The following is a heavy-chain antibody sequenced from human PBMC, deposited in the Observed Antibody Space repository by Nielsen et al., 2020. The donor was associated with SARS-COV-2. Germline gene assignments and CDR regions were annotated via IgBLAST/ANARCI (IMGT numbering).Heavy chain of an antibody. CDR1: CIIISSYA. J-gene: IGHJ4*02. Sequence: WSLSPSCAASCIIISSYAMSWVRPAPGKGLEWVSAISGSGGSTYYADSVKGRFTISRDNSKNTLYLQMNSLRAEDTAVYYCAKLRGYYFWSGYNYWGQGTLVTVSS. CDR3: AKLRGYYFWSGYNY. CDR2: ISGSGGST. D-gene: IGHD3-3*01. V-gene: IGHV3-23*01.